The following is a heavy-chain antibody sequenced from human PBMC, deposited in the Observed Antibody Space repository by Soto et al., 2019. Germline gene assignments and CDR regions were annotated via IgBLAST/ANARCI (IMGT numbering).Heavy chain of an antibody. CDR1: GVTFSGYA. D-gene: IGHD6-6*01. CDR2: IIPLLNSP. Sequence: SVKVSCKASGVTFSGYAVSWVGQAPGQGLEWMGVIIPLLNSPKYVQKFQGRVTITADASATTAYMELSSLGSEDTAVYYCARESSSPNYYYYGMDVWGQGTTVTVSS. J-gene: IGHJ6*02. V-gene: IGHV1-69*10. CDR3: ARESSSPNYYYYGMDV.